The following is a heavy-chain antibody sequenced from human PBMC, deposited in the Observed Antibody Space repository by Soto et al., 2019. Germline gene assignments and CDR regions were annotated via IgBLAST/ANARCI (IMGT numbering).Heavy chain of an antibody. CDR1: GISFSLAW. D-gene: IGHD3-16*01. Sequence: SGGSLRLSCAVSGISFSLAWLNWVRQAPGKGLEWVGRIKPKANGGTADYAAPMRGRIIISRDDSANMLYLQLNGLKTEDTAVYYCTVLWGTSYFDYWGHGSLVTVS. J-gene: IGHJ4*01. CDR2: IKPKANGGTA. CDR3: TVLWGTSYFDY. V-gene: IGHV3-15*07.